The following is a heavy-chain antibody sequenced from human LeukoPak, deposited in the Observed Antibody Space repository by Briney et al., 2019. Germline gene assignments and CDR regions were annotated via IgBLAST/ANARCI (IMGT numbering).Heavy chain of an antibody. V-gene: IGHV1-3*01. J-gene: IGHJ5*02. CDR3: ASLVYYYDSSGYHNWFDP. CDR1: GYTFTSYA. D-gene: IGHD3-22*01. Sequence: ASVKVSCKASGYTFTSYAMHWVRQAPGQRLEWMGWINAGNGNTKYSQKFQGRVTITRDTSASTAYMVLSSLRSEDTAVYYCASLVYYYDSSGYHNWFDPWGQGTLVTVSS. CDR2: INAGNGNT.